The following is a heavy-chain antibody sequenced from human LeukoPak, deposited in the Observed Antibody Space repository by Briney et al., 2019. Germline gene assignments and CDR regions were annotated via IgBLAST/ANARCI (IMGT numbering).Heavy chain of an antibody. J-gene: IGHJ6*03. CDR1: GGSISSYY. Sequence: PSETLSLTCTVSGGSISSYYWSWIRQPPGKGLEWIGYIYYSGSTNYNPSLKSRVTISVDTSKNQFSLKLSSVTAADTAVYYCARGRRARSNSHNYYYMDVWGKGTTVTVSS. V-gene: IGHV4-59*12. CDR3: ARGRRARSNSHNYYYMDV. CDR2: IYYSGST. D-gene: IGHD4-23*01.